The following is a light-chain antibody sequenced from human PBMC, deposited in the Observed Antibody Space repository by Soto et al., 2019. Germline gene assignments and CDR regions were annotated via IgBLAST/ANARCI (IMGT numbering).Light chain of an antibody. CDR2: DVS. V-gene: IGLV2-14*01. Sequence: QSALTQSASVSGSPGQSITISCTGTSSDVGGYAYVSWYQQHPGKAPKLMICDVSNRPSGVSNRFSGSKSGNTASLTISGLQAEDEADYYCSSYTSGTTFVFGTGTKVTVL. CDR3: SSYTSGTTFV. J-gene: IGLJ1*01. CDR1: SSDVGGYAY.